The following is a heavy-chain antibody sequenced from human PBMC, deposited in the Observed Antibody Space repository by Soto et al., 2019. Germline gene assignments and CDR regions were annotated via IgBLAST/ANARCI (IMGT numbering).Heavy chain of an antibody. Sequence: ASVKVSCKASGFTFTSSAVQWVRQARGQRLEWIGWIVVGSGNTNYAQKFQERVTITRDMSTSTAYMELSSLRSEDTAVYYCAAVSSVLLWLGVLLPPLGMDVWGQGTTVTVSS. CDR2: IVVGSGNT. V-gene: IGHV1-58*01. D-gene: IGHD3-10*01. CDR1: GFTFTSSA. J-gene: IGHJ6*02. CDR3: AAVSSVLLWLGVLLPPLGMDV.